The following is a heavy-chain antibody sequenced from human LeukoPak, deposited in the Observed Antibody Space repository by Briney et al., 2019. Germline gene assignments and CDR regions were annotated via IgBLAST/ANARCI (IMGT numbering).Heavy chain of an antibody. CDR3: ARSPNRFYGSGSFYFDY. Sequence: SETLSLTCTVSGGSISSYYWSWIRQPAGKGLEWIGRIYTSGSTNYNPSLKSRVTISVDTSKNQFSLKLSSVTAADTAVYYCARSPNRFYGSGSFYFDYWGQGTLVTVSS. V-gene: IGHV4-4*07. CDR2: IYTSGST. J-gene: IGHJ4*02. CDR1: GGSISSYY. D-gene: IGHD3-10*01.